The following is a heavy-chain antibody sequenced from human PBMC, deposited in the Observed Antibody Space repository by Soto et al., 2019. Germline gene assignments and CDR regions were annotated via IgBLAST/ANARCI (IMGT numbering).Heavy chain of an antibody. J-gene: IGHJ4*02. V-gene: IGHV1-69*08. CDR1: GGTFSSYT. CDR2: IIPILGIA. CDR3: ARDLGADSRRGYYFDY. D-gene: IGHD3-16*01. Sequence: QVQLVQSGAEVKKPGSSVKVSCKASGGTFSSYTISWVRQAPGQGLEWMGRIIPILGIANYAQKFQGRVTITADKSTSTAYMERSSLRSEDTAVYYCARDLGADSRRGYYFDYWGQGTLVTVSS.